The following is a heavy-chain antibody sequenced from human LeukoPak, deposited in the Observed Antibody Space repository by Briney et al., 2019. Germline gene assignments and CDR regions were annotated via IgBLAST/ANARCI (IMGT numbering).Heavy chain of an antibody. D-gene: IGHD6-13*01. J-gene: IGHJ4*02. CDR3: ARDPAQTSSFYSSSWYVGDY. V-gene: IGHV1-18*01. Sequence: ASVKVSCKASGYTFTTYNINWVRQAPGQGLGWMGWISGYNGNTNYAQKLQGRVTMTTDTSTSTAYMELRSLRSDDTAVYYCARDPAQTSSFYSSSWYVGDYWGQGTLVTVSS. CDR2: ISGYNGNT. CDR1: GYTFTTYN.